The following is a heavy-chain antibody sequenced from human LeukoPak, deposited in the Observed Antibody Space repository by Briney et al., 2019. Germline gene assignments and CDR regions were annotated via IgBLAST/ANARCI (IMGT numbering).Heavy chain of an antibody. CDR1: GFTSSSYA. V-gene: IGHV3-30-3*01. J-gene: IGHJ5*02. D-gene: IGHD1-20*01. Sequence: GRSLRLSCAASGFTSSSYAMHWVRQAPGKGLEWVAVISYDGSNKYYADSVKGRFTISRDNSKNTLYLQMNSLRAEDTAVYYCARGAFYNWNDGWFDPWGQGTLSPSPQ. CDR3: ARGAFYNWNDGWFDP. CDR2: ISYDGSNK.